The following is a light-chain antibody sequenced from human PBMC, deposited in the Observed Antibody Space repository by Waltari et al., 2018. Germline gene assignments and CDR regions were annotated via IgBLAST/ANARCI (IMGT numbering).Light chain of an antibody. CDR2: RNN. CDR1: HSNLGSNY. J-gene: IGLJ1*01. V-gene: IGLV1-47*01. Sequence: QSVLTQPPSASETPGQRVTISCSGSHSNLGSNYPYWYQQPPGRAPKLLIYRNNQRPSGVPDRFSGSKYGTSASLAISGLRSEDEGVYYCAAWDESHYVFGPGTEVTVL. CDR3: AAWDESHYV.